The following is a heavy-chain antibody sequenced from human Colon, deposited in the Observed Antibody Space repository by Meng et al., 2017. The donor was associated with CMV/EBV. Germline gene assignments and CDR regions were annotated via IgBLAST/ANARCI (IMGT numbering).Heavy chain of an antibody. CDR1: GGSISNY. Sequence: QVQLQESGPGLVKTSETLSLTCTVSGGSISNYWSWIRQSPGKRLEWIGYIYYTGSTNYNPSLKSRVTMSVDTSKNQFSLKLSSVTAADTAVYYCARVKLQNNQYYFDYWGQGTLVTVSS. CDR3: ARVKLQNNQYYFDY. V-gene: IGHV4-59*01. D-gene: IGHD4-11*01. CDR2: IYYTGST. J-gene: IGHJ4*02.